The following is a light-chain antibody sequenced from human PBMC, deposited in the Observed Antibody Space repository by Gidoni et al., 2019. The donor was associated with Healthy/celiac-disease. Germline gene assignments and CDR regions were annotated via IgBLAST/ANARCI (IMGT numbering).Light chain of an antibody. Sequence: EIVMMQSPATLSVSPGERATLSCRARQSVSSNLAWYQQKPAQAPRRLIHGASTSAAGIPAGFSSSGSGTEVTLLISSLQSEDFAVYYCQQYSNWPPLTFGGGTKVEIK. CDR2: GAS. J-gene: IGKJ4*01. CDR1: QSVSSN. V-gene: IGKV3-15*01. CDR3: QQYSNWPPLT.